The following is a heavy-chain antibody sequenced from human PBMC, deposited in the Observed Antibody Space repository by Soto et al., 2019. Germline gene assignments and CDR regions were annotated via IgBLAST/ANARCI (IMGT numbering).Heavy chain of an antibody. V-gene: IGHV1-69*13. J-gene: IGHJ4*02. CDR1: GGTFSSYA. CDR2: IIPIFGTA. CDR3: ASGDSSGYYPPGY. Sequence: SVKVSCKASGGTFSSYAISWVRQAPGQGLEWMGGIIPIFGTANYAQKFQGRVTITADESTSTAYMELSSLRSEDTAVYYCASGDSSGYYPPGYWGQGTLVTVSS. D-gene: IGHD3-22*01.